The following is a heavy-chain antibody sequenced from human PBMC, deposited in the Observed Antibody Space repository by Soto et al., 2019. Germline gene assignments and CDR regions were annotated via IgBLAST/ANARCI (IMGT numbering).Heavy chain of an antibody. CDR2: IYYSGST. Sequence: SETLSLTCTVSGGSISSYYWSWIRQPPGKGLEWIGYIYYSGSTNYNPSLKSRVTISVDTSKNQFSLKLSSVTAADTAVYYCARVDRSRVVNDYYYYMDVWGKGTTVTISS. CDR3: ARVDRSRVVNDYYYYMDV. CDR1: GGSISSYY. D-gene: IGHD3-3*01. J-gene: IGHJ6*03. V-gene: IGHV4-59*01.